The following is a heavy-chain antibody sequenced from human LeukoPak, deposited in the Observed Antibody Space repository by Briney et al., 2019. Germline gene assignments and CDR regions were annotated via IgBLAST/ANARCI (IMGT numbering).Heavy chain of an antibody. J-gene: IGHJ4*02. CDR3: ARDHYDFWSGSGDLDY. V-gene: IGHV1-69*04. Sequence: SVKVSCKASGYTFTGYYMHWVRQAPGQGLAWMGRIIPILGIANYAQKFQGRVTITADKSTSTAYMELSSLRSEDTAVYYCARDHYDFWSGSGDLDYWGQGTLVTVSS. CDR2: IIPILGIA. D-gene: IGHD3-3*01. CDR1: GYTFTGYY.